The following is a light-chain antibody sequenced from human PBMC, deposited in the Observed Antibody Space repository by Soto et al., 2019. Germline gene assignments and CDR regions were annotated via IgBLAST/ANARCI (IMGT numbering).Light chain of an antibody. Sequence: EFVLTQSPGTLSFSPGERATLSCRASQTVSSSYLAWYQQKPGQAPRLLIYGASSRATGIPDRFSGSGSGTDFTLTISRLQTEDFAVYDCQQYGSSPLTFGPGTKVDIK. CDR2: GAS. CDR3: QQYGSSPLT. CDR1: QTVSSSY. J-gene: IGKJ3*01. V-gene: IGKV3-20*01.